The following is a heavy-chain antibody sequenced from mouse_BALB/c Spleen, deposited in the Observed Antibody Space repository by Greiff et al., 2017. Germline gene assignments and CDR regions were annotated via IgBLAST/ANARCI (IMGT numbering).Heavy chain of an antibody. CDR3: KRYYGSSTYAMDY. D-gene: IGHD1-1*01. CDR2: IDPENGDT. Sequence: VQLQQSGAELVRSGASVKLSCTASGFNIKDYYMHWVKQRPEQGLEWIGWIDPENGDTEYAPKFQGKATMTADTSSNTAYLQLSSLTSEDTAVYYCKRYYGSSTYAMDYWGQGTSVTVSS. CDR1: GFNIKDYY. J-gene: IGHJ4*01. V-gene: IGHV14-4*02.